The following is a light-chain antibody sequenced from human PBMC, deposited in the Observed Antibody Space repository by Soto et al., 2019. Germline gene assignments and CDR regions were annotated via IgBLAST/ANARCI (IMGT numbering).Light chain of an antibody. CDR2: KAS. CDR1: QSIKNW. Sequence: DIQMTQSPSTLSASVGDRVTITCRASQSIKNWLPWYQQKPGQAPKLLIYKASTLESGVPSRFNRSASGTEFTLTISCLQPEGVATYYCKQYSSNSQFLFGPGTKVDIK. V-gene: IGKV1-5*03. CDR3: KQYSSNSQFL. J-gene: IGKJ3*01.